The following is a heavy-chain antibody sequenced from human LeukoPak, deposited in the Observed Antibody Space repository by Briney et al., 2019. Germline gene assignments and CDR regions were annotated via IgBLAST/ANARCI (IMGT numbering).Heavy chain of an antibody. CDR1: GGSISSYY. CDR3: ARGYYDSSGHYPGHWFDP. CDR2: IYTSGST. J-gene: IGHJ5*02. D-gene: IGHD3-22*01. Sequence: SETLSLTCTVSGGSISSYYWSWIRQPAGKGLEWIGRIYTSGSTNYNPSLKSRVTISVDKSKNQLSLKLSSVTAADTAVYYCARGYYDSSGHYPGHWFDPWGQGTLVTVSS. V-gene: IGHV4-4*07.